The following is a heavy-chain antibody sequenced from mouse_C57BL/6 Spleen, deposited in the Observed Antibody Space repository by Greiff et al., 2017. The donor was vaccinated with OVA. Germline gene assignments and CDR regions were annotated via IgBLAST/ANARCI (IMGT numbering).Heavy chain of an antibody. D-gene: IGHD1-1*01. V-gene: IGHV1-61*01. CDR3: ARSDYYGSIYWTYWYFDV. CDR1: GYTFTSYW. J-gene: IGHJ1*03. Sequence: VQLQQPGAELVRPGSSVKLSCKASGYTFTSYWMDWVKQRPGQGLEWIGNIYPSDSETHYNQKFKDKATLTVDKSSSTAYMQLSSLTSEDSAVYYCARSDYYGSIYWTYWYFDVWGTGTTVTVSS. CDR2: IYPSDSET.